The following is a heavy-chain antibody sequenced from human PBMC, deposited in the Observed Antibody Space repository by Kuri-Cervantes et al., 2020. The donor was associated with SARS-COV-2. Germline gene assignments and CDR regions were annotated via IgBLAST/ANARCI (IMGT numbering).Heavy chain of an antibody. Sequence: ETLSLTCAASGFTFSSYWMSWVRQAPGKGLEWVANIKQDGSEKYYVDSVKGRFTISRDNAKNSLYLQMNSLRAEDTAVYYCASQEGSGWYPASFQHWGQGTLVTVSS. CDR1: GFTFSSYW. CDR3: ASQEGSGWYPASFQH. J-gene: IGHJ1*01. D-gene: IGHD6-19*01. V-gene: IGHV3-7*01. CDR2: IKQDGSEK.